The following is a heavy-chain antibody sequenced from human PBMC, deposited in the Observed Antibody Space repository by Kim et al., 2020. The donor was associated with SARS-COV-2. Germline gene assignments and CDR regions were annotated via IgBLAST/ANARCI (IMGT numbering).Heavy chain of an antibody. V-gene: IGHV3-13*04. J-gene: IGHJ3*02. D-gene: IGHD3-10*01. Sequence: GGSLRLSCAASGFTFSSYDMHWVRQATGKGLEWVSAIGTAGDTYYPGSVKGRFTISRENAKNSLYLQMNSLRAGDTAVYYCARGRGPLLWFGELAFDIWGQGTMVTVSS. CDR3: ARGRGPLLWFGELAFDI. CDR2: IGTAGDT. CDR1: GFTFSSYD.